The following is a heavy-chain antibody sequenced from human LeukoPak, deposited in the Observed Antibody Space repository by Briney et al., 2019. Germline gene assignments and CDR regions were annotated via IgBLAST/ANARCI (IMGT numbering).Heavy chain of an antibody. J-gene: IGHJ4*02. CDR1: GGSISSGDYY. CDR2: IFYSGSM. D-gene: IGHD4-17*01. Sequence: TSQTLSLTCTVSGGSISSGDYYCTWIRQPPGKGLEWMGYIFYSGSMYYNPSLKSRLTISVDTSKNQFSLKLRSVTAADTAVYYCARQTTVISFDYWGQGALVTVSS. CDR3: ARQTTVISFDY. V-gene: IGHV4-30-4*01.